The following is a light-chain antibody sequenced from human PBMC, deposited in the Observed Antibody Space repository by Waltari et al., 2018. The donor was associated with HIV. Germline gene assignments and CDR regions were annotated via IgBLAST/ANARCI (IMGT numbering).Light chain of an antibody. CDR2: EVS. J-gene: IGLJ2*01. CDR3: CSYAGSSTFVV. V-gene: IGLV2-23*02. CDR1: SRDVGSYYL. Sequence: QSALTQPASVSGSPGQSITLSCPGTSRDVGSYYLVSWYQQHPGKAPKLMIYEVSKRPSGVSNRFSGSKSGNTASLTISGLQAEDEADYYCCSYAGSSTFVVFGGGTKLTVL.